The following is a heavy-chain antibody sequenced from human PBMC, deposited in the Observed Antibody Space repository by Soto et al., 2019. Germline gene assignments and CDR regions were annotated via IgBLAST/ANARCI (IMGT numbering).Heavy chain of an antibody. Sequence: EVQLVESGGGLVQPGGSLRLSCVASGFTFNYYWMHWVRQAPGKGLVWVSRIQSDGSSPDYVDSVKGRFTISRDNAKSTRYLQMNNLRAEDTAVYYCARGGDPDYWGQGTLVTVSS. CDR3: ARGGDPDY. D-gene: IGHD2-21*02. CDR2: IQSDGSSP. J-gene: IGHJ4*02. CDR1: GFTFNYYW. V-gene: IGHV3-74*01.